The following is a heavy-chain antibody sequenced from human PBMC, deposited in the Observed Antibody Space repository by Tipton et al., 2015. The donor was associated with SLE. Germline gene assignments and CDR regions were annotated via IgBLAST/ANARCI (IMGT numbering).Heavy chain of an antibody. J-gene: IGHJ4*02. CDR2: INHSGRS. CDR1: GGSFSGYY. CDR3: ARGYSSPPIN. D-gene: IGHD6-13*01. Sequence: TLSLTCAVYGGSFSGYYWSWIRQPPGKGLEWIGEINHSGRSNYNPSLKSRVTISVDTSKNQFSLKLSSVTAADTAVYYCARGYSSPPINWGQGALVTVSS. V-gene: IGHV4-34*01.